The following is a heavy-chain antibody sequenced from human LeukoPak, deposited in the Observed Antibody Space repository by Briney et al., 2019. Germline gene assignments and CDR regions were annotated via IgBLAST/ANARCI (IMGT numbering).Heavy chain of an antibody. CDR1: GYTFTGYY. J-gene: IGHJ6*02. Sequence: GASVKVSCKASGYTFTGYYMHWVRQAPGQGLEWMGWINPNSGGTNYAQKFQGWVTMTRDTSISTAYMELSRLRSDDTAVYYCAKQINYYYYGMDVWGQGTTVTVSS. D-gene: IGHD1/OR15-1a*01. V-gene: IGHV1-2*04. CDR2: INPNSGGT. CDR3: AKQINYYYYGMDV.